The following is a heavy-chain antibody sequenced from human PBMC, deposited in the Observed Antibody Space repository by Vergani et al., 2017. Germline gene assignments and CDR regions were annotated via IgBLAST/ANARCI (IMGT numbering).Heavy chain of an antibody. D-gene: IGHD3-3*02. CDR2: IKSKTDGGTT. V-gene: IGHV3-15*01. CDR3: ARDLAQYWYFDL. J-gene: IGHJ2*01. Sequence: EVQLVESGGGLVKPGGSLRLSCAASGFTFSNAWMSWVRQAPGKGLEWVGRIKSKTDGGTTDYAAPVKGRFTISRDDSKNTLYLQMNSLRAEDTAVYYCARDLAQYWYFDLWGRGTLVTVSS. CDR1: GFTFSNAW.